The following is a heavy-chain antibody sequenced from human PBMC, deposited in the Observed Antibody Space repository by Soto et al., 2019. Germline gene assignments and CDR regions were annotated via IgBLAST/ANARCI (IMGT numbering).Heavy chain of an antibody. V-gene: IGHV1-8*01. CDR3: ARLRITMVRGALARNYYYYYYMDV. CDR1: GYTFTSYD. D-gene: IGHD3-10*01. Sequence: GASVKVSCKASGYTFTSYDINWVRQATGQGLGWMGWMNPNSGNTGYAQKFQGRVTMTRNTSISTAYMELSSLRSEDTAVYYCARLRITMVRGALARNYYYYYYMDVWGKGTTVTVSS. CDR2: MNPNSGNT. J-gene: IGHJ6*03.